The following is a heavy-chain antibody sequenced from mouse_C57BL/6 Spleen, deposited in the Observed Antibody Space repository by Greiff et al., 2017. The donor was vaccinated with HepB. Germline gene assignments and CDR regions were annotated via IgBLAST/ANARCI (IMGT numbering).Heavy chain of an antibody. Sequence: QVQLQQPGAELVRPGSSVKLSCKASGYTFTSYWMHWVKQRPIQGLEWIGNIAPSDSETHYNQKFKDKATLTVDKSSSTAYMQLSSLTSEDSAVYYCAKGGVMVTTVDYWGQGTTLTVSS. V-gene: IGHV1-52*01. J-gene: IGHJ2*01. CDR3: AKGGVMVTTVDY. CDR1: GYTFTSYW. D-gene: IGHD2-2*01. CDR2: IAPSDSET.